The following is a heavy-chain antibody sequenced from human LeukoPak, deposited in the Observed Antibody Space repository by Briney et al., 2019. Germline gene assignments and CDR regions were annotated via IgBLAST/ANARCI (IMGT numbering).Heavy chain of an antibody. J-gene: IGHJ5*02. Sequence: GASVKVSCKASGYAFTTYDINWVRQATGQGPEWIGWMNPNSGNTGYTQNFQGRVTMTRNTSISTAYMELSSLKSEDTAVYYCARGRGNGHKENWFDPWGLGTLVTVSS. CDR3: ARGRGNGHKENWFDP. D-gene: IGHD5-24*01. CDR2: MNPNSGNT. CDR1: GYAFTTYD. V-gene: IGHV1-8*01.